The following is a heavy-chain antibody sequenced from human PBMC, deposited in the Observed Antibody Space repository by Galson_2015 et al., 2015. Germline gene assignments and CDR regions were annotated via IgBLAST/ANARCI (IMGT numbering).Heavy chain of an antibody. D-gene: IGHD3-22*01. CDR2: TFYRSKWYY. Sequence: CAISGDSVSSNIATWNWIRQPPSRGLEWLGRTFYRSKWYYDYAVSVKSRITINPDTSKNQFSLQLNSVTPEDTAEYYCARWGTLDYFDGSGWWFDPWGQGTRVTVSS. J-gene: IGHJ5*02. CDR3: ARWGTLDYFDGSGWWFDP. V-gene: IGHV6-1*01. CDR1: GDSVSSNIAT.